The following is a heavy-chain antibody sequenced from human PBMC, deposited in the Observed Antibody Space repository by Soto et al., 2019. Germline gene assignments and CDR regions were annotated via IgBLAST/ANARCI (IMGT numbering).Heavy chain of an antibody. D-gene: IGHD1-26*01. J-gene: IGHJ4*02. CDR2: IKNKANSYTT. CDR3: TRISLVGATGGRYFDY. V-gene: IGHV3-72*01. Sequence: VQLVESDGGLVQPGGSLRLSCAASGFIFSDHYMDWVRQAPGKGLEWVGRIKNKANSYTTEYAASVKGRFTISRDDSKNSLYLQMNSLKTEDTAVYYCTRISLVGATGGRYFDYWGQGTLLTVSS. CDR1: GFIFSDHY.